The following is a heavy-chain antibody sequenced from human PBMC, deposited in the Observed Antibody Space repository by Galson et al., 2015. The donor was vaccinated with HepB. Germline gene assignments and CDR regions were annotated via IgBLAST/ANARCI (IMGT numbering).Heavy chain of an antibody. CDR2: TYYRSTKWYN. CDR3: ARGLSYYFYGMDV. V-gene: IGHV6-1*01. Sequence: CAISGDSVSSASAAWNWVRQSPSRGLEWLGRTYYRSTKWYNDYAVSVQSRITFTPDPSKNQFSLQLSSVTPEDTAVYYCARGLSYYFYGMDVWGQGTTVAVSS. D-gene: IGHD2-21*02. CDR1: GDSVSSASAA. J-gene: IGHJ6*02.